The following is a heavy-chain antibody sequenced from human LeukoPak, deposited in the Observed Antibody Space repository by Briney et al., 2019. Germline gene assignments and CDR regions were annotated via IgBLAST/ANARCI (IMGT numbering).Heavy chain of an antibody. J-gene: IGHJ6*04. CDR2: INTSGNT. CDR3: ARDRLGFRADV. Sequence: SETLSLSCAVSGDSIGHYYWSWIRQFAGKGLEWIGRINTSGNTNYNPSLKSRVTMSLDTSKNQFSLNLSSVTVADTAFYYCARDRLGFRADVRGKGTTVTVSS. CDR1: GDSIGHYY. V-gene: IGHV4-4*07. D-gene: IGHD5-12*01.